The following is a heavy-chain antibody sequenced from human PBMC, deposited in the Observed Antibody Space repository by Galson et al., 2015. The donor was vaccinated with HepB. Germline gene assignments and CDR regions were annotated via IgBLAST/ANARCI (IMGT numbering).Heavy chain of an antibody. CDR2: INHSGST. J-gene: IGHJ4*02. V-gene: IGHV4-34*01. Sequence: ETLSLTCAVYGGSFSGYYWSWIRQPPGKGLEWIGEINHSGSTNYNPSLKSRVTISVDTSKNQFSLKLSSVTAADTAVYYCARRKVVYSGSLDYWGQGTLVTVSS. D-gene: IGHD1-26*01. CDR1: GGSFSGYY. CDR3: ARRKVVYSGSLDY.